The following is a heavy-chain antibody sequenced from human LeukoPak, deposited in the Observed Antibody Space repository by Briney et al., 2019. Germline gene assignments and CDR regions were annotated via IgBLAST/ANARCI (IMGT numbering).Heavy chain of an antibody. D-gene: IGHD3-22*01. Sequence: PGGSLRLSCAASGFTFSSYSMNWVRQAPGKGLEWVSSISSSSSHIYYADSVKGRSTISRDNAKNSLYLQMNSLRAEDTAVYYCARDLGDSSGYSFDYWGQGTLVTVSS. CDR2: ISSSSSHI. J-gene: IGHJ4*02. CDR1: GFTFSSYS. CDR3: ARDLGDSSGYSFDY. V-gene: IGHV3-21*01.